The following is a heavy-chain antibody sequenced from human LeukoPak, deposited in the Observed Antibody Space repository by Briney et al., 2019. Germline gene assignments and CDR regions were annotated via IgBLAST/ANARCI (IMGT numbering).Heavy chain of an antibody. V-gene: IGHV3-48*02. CDR2: ISTGSSTI. J-gene: IGHJ3*02. D-gene: IGHD5-24*01. CDR1: GFTFSIYT. CDR3: ARLRDGYNCGAFVI. Sequence: GALRLSCAASGFTFSIYTMNWVRQAPGKRLAWVSYISTGSSTIHYADSVKGRFTISRDNAKNSLYLQMNSLRDEDTAVYYCARLRDGYNCGAFVIRGQGTMVTVSS.